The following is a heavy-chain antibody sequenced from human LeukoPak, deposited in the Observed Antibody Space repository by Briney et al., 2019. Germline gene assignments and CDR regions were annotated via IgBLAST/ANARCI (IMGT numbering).Heavy chain of an antibody. V-gene: IGHV3-21*01. J-gene: IGHJ4*02. D-gene: IGHD6-19*01. CDR3: ARSSSGWYHDY. CDR2: ISSSGSYI. CDR1: GVSFSSYA. Sequence: GGSLRLSCAASGVSFSSYAMNWVRQAPGQGLQWVSSISSSGSYIYYADSVKGRFTISRDNAKNSLYLQMNSLRAEDTAVYYCARSSSGWYHDYWGQGTLVTVSS.